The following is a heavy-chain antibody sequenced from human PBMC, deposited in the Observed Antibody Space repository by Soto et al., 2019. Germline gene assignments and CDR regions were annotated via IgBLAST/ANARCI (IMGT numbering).Heavy chain of an antibody. V-gene: IGHV3-23*01. CDR1: GFTFSSYA. CDR3: AKCITIFGGPRGSYMDV. J-gene: IGHJ6*03. D-gene: IGHD3-3*01. Sequence: EVQLLESGGGLVQPGGSLRLSCAASGFTFSSYAMSWVRQAPGKGLEWVSAISGSGGSTYYAASVKGRFTICRDNSKNTLYLQMNSLRADDTAVYYCAKCITIFGGPRGSYMDVWGKGTTVTVPS. CDR2: ISGSGGST.